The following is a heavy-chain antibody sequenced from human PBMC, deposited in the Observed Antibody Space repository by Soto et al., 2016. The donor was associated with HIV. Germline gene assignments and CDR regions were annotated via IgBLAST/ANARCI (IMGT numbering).Heavy chain of an antibody. Sequence: EVQLLESGGGLAQPGGSLRLSCAASGFSFSTYAMSWVRQAPGKGLEWVASISGSGSSTYYADSVKGRFTTSRDNSKNTLYLQMNSLRAEDTAVYYCTKDLPGRPVGARGRDYFDYWGQGTLVTVSS. CDR2: ISGSGSST. J-gene: IGHJ4*02. V-gene: IGHV3-23*01. D-gene: IGHD1-26*01. CDR3: TKDLPGRPVGARGRDYFDY. CDR1: GFSFSTYA.